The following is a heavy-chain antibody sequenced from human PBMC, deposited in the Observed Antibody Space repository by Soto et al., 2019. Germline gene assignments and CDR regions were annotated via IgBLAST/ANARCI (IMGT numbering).Heavy chain of an antibody. CDR2: MNPNSGNT. J-gene: IGHJ1*01. Sequence: GASVKVSCTASGYTFTIYDINWVRQATGQGLEWMGWMNPNSGNTGYAQKFQGRVTMTRNTSISTAYMELSSLRSEDTAVYYCARGRKHSSSWYLVQHWGQGTLVTVSS. D-gene: IGHD6-13*01. V-gene: IGHV1-8*01. CDR1: GYTFTIYD. CDR3: ARGRKHSSSWYLVQH.